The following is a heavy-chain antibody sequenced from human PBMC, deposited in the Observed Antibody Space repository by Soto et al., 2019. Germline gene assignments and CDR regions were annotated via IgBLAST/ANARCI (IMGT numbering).Heavy chain of an antibody. J-gene: IGHJ3*02. Sequence: PSETLSLTCTVSGDSISSGDYYCSWIRQPPGKGLEWIGYIYYSVSTYYNPSLKSRITISVDMSNIQFSLKLSSVTAADTAVYYCARAAATLHGFDIWGQGTMVTVSS. CDR2: IYYSVST. CDR1: GDSISSGDYY. V-gene: IGHV4-30-4*01. D-gene: IGHD2-15*01. CDR3: ARAAATLHGFDI.